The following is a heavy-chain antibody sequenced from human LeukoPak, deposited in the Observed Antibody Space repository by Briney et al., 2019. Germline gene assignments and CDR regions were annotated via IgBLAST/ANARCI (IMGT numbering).Heavy chain of an antibody. CDR2: ISSNGGST. J-gene: IGHJ4*02. D-gene: IGHD3-10*02. V-gene: IGHV3-64*01. CDR1: GFTFSSYA. CDR3: VCSGRVWSFDY. Sequence: PGGSLRLSCAASGFTFSSYAMHWVRQAPGKGLDYVSAISSNGGSTYYANSVKGRFTISRDNSKNTLYLQMGSLRAEDMAVYYCVCSGRVWSFDYWGQGTLVTVSS.